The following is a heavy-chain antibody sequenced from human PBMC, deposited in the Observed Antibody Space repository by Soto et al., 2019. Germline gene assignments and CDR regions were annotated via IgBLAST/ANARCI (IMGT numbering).Heavy chain of an antibody. D-gene: IGHD2-2*01. Sequence: GGSLRLSCAASEFTFSSYSMNWVRQAPGKGLEWVSSISSSSSYIYYADSVKGRFTISRDNAKNSLYLQMNSLRAEDTAVYYCARDLQDIVVVPAAIDYWGQGTLVTVSS. CDR2: ISSSSSYI. J-gene: IGHJ4*02. V-gene: IGHV3-21*01. CDR3: ARDLQDIVVVPAAIDY. CDR1: EFTFSSYS.